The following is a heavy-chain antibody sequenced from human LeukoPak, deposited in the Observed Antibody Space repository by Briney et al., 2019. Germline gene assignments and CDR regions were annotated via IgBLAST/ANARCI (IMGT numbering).Heavy chain of an antibody. CDR2: ISWNSGSI. CDR3: AKDKHSSVLGMDV. V-gene: IGHV3-9*01. Sequence: GRSLRLSCAASGFTFDDYAMHWVRQAPGKGLEWVSGISWNSGSIGYADSVKGRFTISRDNAKNSLYLQMNSLRAEDTALYYCAKDKHSSVLGMDVWGQGTTVTVSS. J-gene: IGHJ6*02. D-gene: IGHD6-19*01. CDR1: GFTFDDYA.